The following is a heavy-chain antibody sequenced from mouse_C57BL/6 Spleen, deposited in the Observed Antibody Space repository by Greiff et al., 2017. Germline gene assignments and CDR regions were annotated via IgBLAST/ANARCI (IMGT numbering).Heavy chain of an antibody. Sequence: DVKLQESGAELVKPGASVKLSCTASGFNFKDYYMHWVKQRTEQGLEWIGRIDPEGGETKYAPKFQGKATITADTSSNPAYLQLSSLTSEDTAVYYGARWNYGGTGDDWGQGTTLTVSS. CDR3: ARWNYGGTGDD. J-gene: IGHJ2*01. V-gene: IGHV14-2*01. CDR2: IDPEGGET. CDR1: GFNFKDYY. D-gene: IGHD1-1*01.